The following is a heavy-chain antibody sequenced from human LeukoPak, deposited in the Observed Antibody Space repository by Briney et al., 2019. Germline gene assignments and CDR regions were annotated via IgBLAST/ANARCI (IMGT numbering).Heavy chain of an antibody. D-gene: IGHD2-21*02. CDR3: ARDDSWAFDY. CDR2: IRTSSGGI. Sequence: GGSLRLSCTAPGFTFSRYSVNWVRQAPGKGLEWVAYIRTSSGGIYYADSVKGRSTISTDTAKNSLYLEMNNLRDGDTAVYYCARDDSWAFDYWGQGTLVTVSS. V-gene: IGHV3-48*02. CDR1: GFTFSRYS. J-gene: IGHJ4*02.